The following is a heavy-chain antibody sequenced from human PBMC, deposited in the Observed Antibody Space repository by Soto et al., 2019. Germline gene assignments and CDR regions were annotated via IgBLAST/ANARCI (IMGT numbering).Heavy chain of an antibody. D-gene: IGHD2-15*01. CDR3: ARDYVRYCSGGSCYEAKYYYYYMDV. CDR2: IIPILGIA. J-gene: IGHJ6*03. Sequence: SSMKVSCKAFAGAFSSYTVCWGRRTPGQGGEWMGRIIPILGIANYAHKLPGRVTITADKSTSTAYMELSSLRSEDMAVYYCARDYVRYCSGGSCYEAKYYYYYMDVWGKGTTVTVSS. CDR1: AGAFSSYT. V-gene: IGHV1-69*04.